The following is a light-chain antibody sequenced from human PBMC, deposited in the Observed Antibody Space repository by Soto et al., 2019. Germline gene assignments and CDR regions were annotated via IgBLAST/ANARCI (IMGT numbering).Light chain of an antibody. CDR1: QGIRDE. V-gene: IGKV1-6*01. CDR3: LHYNSYSEA. Sequence: AIQMTQSPSSLSASVGDRVTITCRASQGIRDELGWYQQKAGKAPNLLISAASRLQSGVQSRFSGRGSGTDFTLTISSLQPEDFATYYCLHYNSYSEAFGQGTKVDIK. CDR2: AAS. J-gene: IGKJ1*01.